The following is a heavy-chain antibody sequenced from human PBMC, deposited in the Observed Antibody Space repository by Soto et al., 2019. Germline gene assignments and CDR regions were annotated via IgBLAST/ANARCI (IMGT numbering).Heavy chain of an antibody. D-gene: IGHD3-10*01. CDR3: ARGKGTHKC. CDR2: IYFNGTA. Sequence: PSETLSLTCTVSGVTLSGYYWTWVRQTPGKTLEWIGSIYFNGTANYNPSLKSRVTISLDMSKNQFSLKLKSVTAADTALYRCARGKGTHKCWGRGRMVTVSS. V-gene: IGHV4-59*01. CDR1: GVTLSGYY. J-gene: IGHJ1*01.